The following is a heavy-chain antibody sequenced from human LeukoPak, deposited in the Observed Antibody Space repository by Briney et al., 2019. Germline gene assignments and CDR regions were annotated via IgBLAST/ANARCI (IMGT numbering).Heavy chain of an antibody. CDR2: IIPIFGTA. CDR1: GGTFSSYA. J-gene: IGHJ6*03. D-gene: IGHD3-10*01. Sequence: ASVKVSCKASGGTFSSYAISWVRQAPGQGLEWMGGIIPIFGTANYARKFQGRVTITTDESTSTAYMELSSLRSEDTAVYYCARAGYYGSGSPPGGYYYYYMDVWGKGTTVTVSS. CDR3: ARAGYYGSGSPPGGYYYYYMDV. V-gene: IGHV1-69*05.